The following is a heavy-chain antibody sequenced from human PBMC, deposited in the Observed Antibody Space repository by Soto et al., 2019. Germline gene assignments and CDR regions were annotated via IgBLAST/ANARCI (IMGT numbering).Heavy chain of an antibody. V-gene: IGHV3-48*02. CDR1: GFIFSPYS. CDR3: ARVRGHSYGYDDY. Sequence: GGSLRLSCVASGFIFSPYSMNWVRQAPGKGLEWVAFISGSGSPIYYADSVKGRFTISRDNGKNSLYLQMNSLRDEDTAVYYCARVRGHSYGYDDYWGQVPLVTVSS. D-gene: IGHD5-18*01. CDR2: ISGSGSPI. J-gene: IGHJ4*02.